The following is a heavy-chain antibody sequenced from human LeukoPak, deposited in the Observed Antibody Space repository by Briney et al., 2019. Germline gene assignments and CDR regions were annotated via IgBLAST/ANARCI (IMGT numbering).Heavy chain of an antibody. CDR2: ISRSGGTT. CDR3: AKRGGTESFYYYYYMDV. V-gene: IGHV3-23*01. Sequence: QTGGSLRLSSAASGFTFSSYDMTWVRQTPGKGLEWVALISRSGGTTYYADSVKGRFTISRDNSKNTLYLQMDSLRAEDTAEYYCAKRGGTESFYYYYYMDVWGKGTTVIVSS. J-gene: IGHJ6*03. CDR1: GFTFSSYD. D-gene: IGHD2-15*01.